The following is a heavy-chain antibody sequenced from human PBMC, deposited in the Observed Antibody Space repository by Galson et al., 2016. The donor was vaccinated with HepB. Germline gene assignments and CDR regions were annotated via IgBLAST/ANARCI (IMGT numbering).Heavy chain of an antibody. CDR2: IYYSGNT. CDR3: ATGIVVAGKMYYHYMDV. D-gene: IGHD6-19*01. CDR1: SGSISSTEYY. V-gene: IGHV4-39*01. Sequence: SETLSLTCSVSSGSISSTEYYWGWIRQPPGRGLEWIGSIYYSGNTYYNPSLKSRVTISVDTSKNHLSLSLRSVTAADTAVYCCATGIVVAGKMYYHYMDVWGKGTSVTVSS. J-gene: IGHJ6*03.